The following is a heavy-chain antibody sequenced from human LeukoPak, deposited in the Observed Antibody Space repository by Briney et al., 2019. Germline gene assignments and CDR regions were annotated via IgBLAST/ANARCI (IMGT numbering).Heavy chain of an antibody. V-gene: IGHV3-23*01. CDR1: GFTFSSYA. Sequence: GGSLRLSCAASGFTFSSYAMSWVRQAPGKGLEWVSAISGSGGSTYYADSVKGRFTIFGDNSKNTLYLQMNSLIAEDTAVYYCAKEDMAAAVYYFDYWGQGTLVTVSS. CDR2: ISGSGGST. CDR3: AKEDMAAAVYYFDY. D-gene: IGHD5-12*01. J-gene: IGHJ4*02.